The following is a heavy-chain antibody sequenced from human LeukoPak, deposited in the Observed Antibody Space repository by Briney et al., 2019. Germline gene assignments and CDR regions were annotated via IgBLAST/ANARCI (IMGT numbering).Heavy chain of an antibody. V-gene: IGHV3-20*04. CDR3: ARGYTGIVGATTKFDP. CDR2: INWNGGGT. J-gene: IGHJ5*02. D-gene: IGHD1-26*01. CDR1: GFTFDDYG. Sequence: GGSLRLSCAASGFTFDDYGMSWVRQAPGKGLEWVSGINWNGGGTGYADSVKGRFTISRDNAKNSLYLQMNSLRAEDTALYYCARGYTGIVGATTKFDPWGQGTLVTVSS.